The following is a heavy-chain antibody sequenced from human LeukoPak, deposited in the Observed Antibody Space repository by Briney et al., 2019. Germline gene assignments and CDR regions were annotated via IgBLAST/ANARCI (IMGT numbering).Heavy chain of an antibody. CDR2: IYTGGSR. V-gene: IGHV3-66*01. D-gene: IGHD6-13*01. Sequence: GGSLRLSCAVSGFTVTSNYMSRVRQAPGKGLEWVSVIYTGGSRYYADSVKGRFTISRDNSKNTVYLQMNSLRAEDTAVYYCAKSPGYSSSFDYWGQETLVSVSS. J-gene: IGHJ4*02. CDR3: AKSPGYSSSFDY. CDR1: GFTVTSNY.